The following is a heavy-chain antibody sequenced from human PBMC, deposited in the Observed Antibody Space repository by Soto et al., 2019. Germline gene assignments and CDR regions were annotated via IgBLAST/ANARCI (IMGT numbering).Heavy chain of an antibody. J-gene: IGHJ4*02. V-gene: IGHV3-23*01. CDR3: AKSPVVIVKTDYFDY. D-gene: IGHD3-16*02. CDR1: GFTFSNYA. Sequence: GGSLRLSCAASGFTFSNYAMSWVRQAPGKGLEWVSTITTSADSTYYADSVKGRFTISRDNSRSTLYLQMNSLRAEDTAVYYCAKSPVVIVKTDYFDYWGQGILVTVSS. CDR2: ITTSADST.